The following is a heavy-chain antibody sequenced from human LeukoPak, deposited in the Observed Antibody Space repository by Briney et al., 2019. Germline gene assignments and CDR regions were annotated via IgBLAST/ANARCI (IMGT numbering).Heavy chain of an antibody. CDR2: ISTYNGNT. J-gene: IGHJ4*02. CDR3: ARIEDTAMVNDY. Sequence: ASVKVSCKASGYTFTTYGITWVRQAPGQGLEWMGWISTYNGNTNYAQKLQGRVTMTTDTSTNTAYMELRSLRSDDTAVYYCARIEDTAMVNDYWGQGTLVTVSS. CDR1: GYTFTTYG. V-gene: IGHV1-18*01. D-gene: IGHD5-18*01.